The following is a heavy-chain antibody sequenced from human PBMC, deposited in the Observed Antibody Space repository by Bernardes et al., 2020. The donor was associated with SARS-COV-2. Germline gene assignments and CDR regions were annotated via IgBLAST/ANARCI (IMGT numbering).Heavy chain of an antibody. J-gene: IGHJ3*01. Sequence: GSLTLSCVASGLTFTYYPLSWFRQAPGKGLEWVSSISGAGIYIYYGDSVRGRFTTSRDNTRTSVFLQMESLRAEDTAVYYCARDVGGTDWRFGFDVWGPGT. V-gene: IGHV3-21*01. D-gene: IGHD3-9*01. CDR2: ISGAGIYI. CDR3: ARDVGGTDWRFGFDV. CDR1: GLTFTYYP.